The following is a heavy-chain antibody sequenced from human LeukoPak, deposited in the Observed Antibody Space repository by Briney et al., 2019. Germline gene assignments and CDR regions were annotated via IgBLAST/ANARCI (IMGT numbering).Heavy chain of an antibody. CDR1: GFTFSSYW. CDR3: ARDRSLRWTFDY. Sequence: GGSLRLSCAASGFTFSSYWMHWVRQAPGRGLAWVSRINSDGSRTTYADSVRGRFTISRDNAKSSLYLQMNSLRADDTALYYCARDRSLRWTFDYWGQGTLVTVSS. CDR2: INSDGSRT. V-gene: IGHV3-74*01. J-gene: IGHJ4*02. D-gene: IGHD4-23*01.